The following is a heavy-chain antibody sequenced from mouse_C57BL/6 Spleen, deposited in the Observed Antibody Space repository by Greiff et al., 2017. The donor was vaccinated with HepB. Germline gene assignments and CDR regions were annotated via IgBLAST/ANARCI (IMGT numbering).Heavy chain of an antibody. J-gene: IGHJ2*01. Sequence: EVMLVESGGGLVQPGGSLSLSCAASGFTFTDYYMSWVRQPPGKALEWLGFIRNKANGYTTEYSASVKGRFTISRDNSQSILYLQMNALRAEDSSTYYCARLDSSGYFDYWGQGTTLTVSS. V-gene: IGHV7-3*01. CDR1: GFTFTDYY. D-gene: IGHD3-2*02. CDR3: ARLDSSGYFDY. CDR2: IRNKANGYTT.